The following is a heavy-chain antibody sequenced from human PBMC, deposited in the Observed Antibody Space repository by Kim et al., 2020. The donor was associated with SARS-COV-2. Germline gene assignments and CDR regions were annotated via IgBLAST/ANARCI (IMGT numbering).Heavy chain of an antibody. V-gene: IGHV3-13*01. Sequence: GGSLRLSCAASGFTFSSYDMHWVRQATGKGLEWVSAIGTAGDTYYPGSVKGRFTISRENAKNSLYLQMNSLRAGDTAVYYCARGYSSSWSYYYYYYGMDVWGQGTTVTVSS. D-gene: IGHD6-13*01. CDR2: IGTAGDT. CDR3: ARGYSSSWSYYYYYYGMDV. CDR1: GFTFSSYD. J-gene: IGHJ6*02.